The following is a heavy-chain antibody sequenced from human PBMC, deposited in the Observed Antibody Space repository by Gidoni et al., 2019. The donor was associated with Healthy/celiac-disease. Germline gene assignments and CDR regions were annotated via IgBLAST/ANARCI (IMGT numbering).Heavy chain of an antibody. CDR1: GYTFHSSD. V-gene: IGHV1-8*01. CDR3: ARVLTPTTSLTGYSYGYDYYYGMDV. CDR2: MNPNSGNT. Sequence: QVQLVQSGAEVKKPGASVKVSCKASGYTFHSSDINWVRQATGQGLEWMGWMNPNSGNTGYAQKFQGRVTMTRNTSISTAYMELSSLRSEDTAVYYCARVLTPTTSLTGYSYGYDYYYGMDVWGQGTTVTVSS. J-gene: IGHJ6*02. D-gene: IGHD5-18*01.